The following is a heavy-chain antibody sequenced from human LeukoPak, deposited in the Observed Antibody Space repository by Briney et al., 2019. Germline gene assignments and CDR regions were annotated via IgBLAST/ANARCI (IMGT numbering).Heavy chain of an antibody. CDR3: ARAPAGVGDYHSDY. D-gene: IGHD4-17*01. Sequence: GGSLRLFCAASGLIFNSYWMKWVSHAPGKVLEWVSVIYSGRSTYYADSVKRRFTLSRDNSKNTLYLQMNRRRAEETAVYYCARAPAGVGDYHSDYWGQGTLVTVSS. V-gene: IGHV3-66*01. CDR2: IYSGRST. CDR1: GLIFNSYW. J-gene: IGHJ4*02.